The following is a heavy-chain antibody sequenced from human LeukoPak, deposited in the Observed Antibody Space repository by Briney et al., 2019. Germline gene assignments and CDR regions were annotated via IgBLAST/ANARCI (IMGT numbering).Heavy chain of an antibody. D-gene: IGHD4/OR15-4a*01. Sequence: ASVKVSCKASGHTFTSYYMHWVRQAPGQGLEWMGIINPSGGSTSYAQKFQGRVTMTRDTSTSTVYMELSSLRSEDTAVYYCATKVRTTSFDYWGQGTLVTVSS. CDR3: ATKVRTTSFDY. J-gene: IGHJ4*02. CDR1: GHTFTSYY. V-gene: IGHV1-46*03. CDR2: INPSGGST.